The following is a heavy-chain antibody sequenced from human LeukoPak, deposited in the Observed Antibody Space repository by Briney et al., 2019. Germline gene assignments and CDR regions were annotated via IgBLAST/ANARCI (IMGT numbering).Heavy chain of an antibody. J-gene: IGHJ4*02. Sequence: WGRQPPGKGLEWIGSIYYSGSTYYNPSLKSRVTISVDTSKNQFSLKLSSVTAADTAVYYCARDPIRSGWPYWGQGTLVTVSS. CDR3: ARDPIRSGWPY. CDR2: IYYSGST. D-gene: IGHD6-19*01. V-gene: IGHV4-39*02.